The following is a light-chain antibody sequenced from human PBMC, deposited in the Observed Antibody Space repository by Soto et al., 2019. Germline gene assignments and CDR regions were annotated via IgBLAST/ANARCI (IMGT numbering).Light chain of an antibody. V-gene: IGKV1-39*01. Sequence: DIQMTQSPSTLSASVGDRVTITCRASQSISTWLAWYQQKPGKAPKLLIYDASGLQSGVPSRVSGSGSGTDFTLTISSLEPEDCATDDGQHRYSIPSTFGQGTKLDIK. CDR2: DAS. CDR1: QSISTW. CDR3: QHRYSIPST. J-gene: IGKJ1*01.